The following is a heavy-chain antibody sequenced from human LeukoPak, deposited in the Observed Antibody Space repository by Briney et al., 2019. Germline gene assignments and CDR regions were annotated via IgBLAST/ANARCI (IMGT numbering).Heavy chain of an antibody. J-gene: IGHJ4*02. CDR3: ARFRYCSSTSCLDY. CDR1: GYTFTSYD. Sequence: ASVKVSCTASGYTFTSYDINWVRQAPGQGLEWMGWMNPNSGNTGYAQKFQGRVTMTRNTSISTAYMELSSLRSEDTAVYCCARFRYCSSTSCLDYWGQGTLVTVSS. CDR2: MNPNSGNT. D-gene: IGHD2-2*01. V-gene: IGHV1-8*01.